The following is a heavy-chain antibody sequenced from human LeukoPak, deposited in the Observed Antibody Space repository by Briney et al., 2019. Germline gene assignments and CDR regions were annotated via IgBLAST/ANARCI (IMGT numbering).Heavy chain of an antibody. D-gene: IGHD4-17*01. Sequence: SVKVSCKASGGTFSSYAISWVRQAPRQGLEWMGGIIPIFGTANYAQKFQGRVTITADESTSTAYMELSSLRSEDTAVYYCARDYPTVTTWEFDYWGQGTLVTVSS. V-gene: IGHV1-69*13. CDR3: ARDYPTVTTWEFDY. J-gene: IGHJ4*02. CDR2: IIPIFGTA. CDR1: GGTFSSYA.